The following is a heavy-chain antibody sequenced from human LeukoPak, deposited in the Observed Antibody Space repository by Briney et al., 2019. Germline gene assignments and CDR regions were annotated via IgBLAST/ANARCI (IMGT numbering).Heavy chain of an antibody. D-gene: IGHD3-22*01. V-gene: IGHV3-23*01. CDR2: ISGSGGST. CDR3: AKDRSSGYYIDY. Sequence: PGGSLRLSCAASGFTFSSYAMSWVRQAPGKGLEWVSAISGSGGSTYYADSVKGRSTISRDNSKNTLYLQMNSLRAEDTAVYYCAKDRSSGYYIDYWGQGTLVTVSS. J-gene: IGHJ4*02. CDR1: GFTFSSYA.